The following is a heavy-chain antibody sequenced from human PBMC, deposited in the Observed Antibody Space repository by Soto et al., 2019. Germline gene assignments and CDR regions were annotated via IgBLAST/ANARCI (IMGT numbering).Heavy chain of an antibody. CDR3: ARLAMVRGVISYFDY. Sequence: EVQLVQSGAEVKKPGESLKISCKGSGYSFTSYWIGWVRQMPGKGLEWMGIIYPGDSDTRYSPSFQGQVTISADKSISTAYRQWSSLKASDTAMYYCARLAMVRGVISYFDYWGQGTLVTVSS. V-gene: IGHV5-51*03. CDR2: IYPGDSDT. D-gene: IGHD3-10*01. CDR1: GYSFTSYW. J-gene: IGHJ4*02.